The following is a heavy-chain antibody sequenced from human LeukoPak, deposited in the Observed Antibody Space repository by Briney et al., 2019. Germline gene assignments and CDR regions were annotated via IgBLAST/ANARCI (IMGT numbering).Heavy chain of an antibody. V-gene: IGHV5-51*01. CDR2: IYPGDSDT. J-gene: IGHJ4*02. Sequence: LGESLKISCKGSGYSFTSYWIGWVRQMPGKGLEWMGIIYPGDSDTRYSPSFQGQVTISADKSISTAYLQWSSLKASDTAMYYCARHPHYYYDSSGYPTHPFGYWGQGTLVTVSS. CDR1: GYSFTSYW. D-gene: IGHD3-22*01. CDR3: ARHPHYYYDSSGYPTHPFGY.